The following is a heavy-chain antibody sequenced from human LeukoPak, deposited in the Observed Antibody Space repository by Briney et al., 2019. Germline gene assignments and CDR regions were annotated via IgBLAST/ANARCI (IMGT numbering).Heavy chain of an antibody. J-gene: IGHJ4*02. V-gene: IGHV3-30-3*01. CDR3: ATEKYAYGSGSFYPLDY. CDR2: ISHDGSNK. D-gene: IGHD3-10*01. Sequence: PGGSLRLSCAASGLTFSSYAMHWVRQAPGKGLEWVALISHDGSNKYYADSVKGRFTISRDNSKNTLYLQINSLRTEDSAVYYCATEKYAYGSGSFYPLDYWGQGTLVTVSS. CDR1: GLTFSSYA.